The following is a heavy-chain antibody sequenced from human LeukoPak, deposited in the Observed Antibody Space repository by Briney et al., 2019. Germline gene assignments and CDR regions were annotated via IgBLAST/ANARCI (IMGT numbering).Heavy chain of an antibody. CDR3: ARARNDVAVQDDY. Sequence: ASVKVSCKASGGTFSSYAISWVRQAPGQGLEWMGWISAYNGNTNYAQKLRGRVTMTTDTSTSTAYMELRSLRSDDTAVYYCARARNDVAVQDDYWGQGTLVTVSS. J-gene: IGHJ4*02. CDR1: GGTFSSYA. V-gene: IGHV1-18*01. CDR2: ISAYNGNT. D-gene: IGHD3-16*01.